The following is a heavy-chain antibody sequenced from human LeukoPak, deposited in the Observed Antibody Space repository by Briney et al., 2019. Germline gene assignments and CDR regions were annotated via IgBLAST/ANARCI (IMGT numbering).Heavy chain of an antibody. J-gene: IGHJ3*02. V-gene: IGHV3-11*01. Sequence: GGSLRLSCAASGFTFSDYYMSWIRQAPGKGLEWVSYISSSGSTIYYADSVKGRFTISRDNAKNSLYLQMNSLRAEDTAVYYCARSFTIFGVVIIFDAFDIWGQGTMVTVSS. CDR2: ISSSGSTI. CDR1: GFTFSDYY. D-gene: IGHD3-3*01. CDR3: ARSFTIFGVVIIFDAFDI.